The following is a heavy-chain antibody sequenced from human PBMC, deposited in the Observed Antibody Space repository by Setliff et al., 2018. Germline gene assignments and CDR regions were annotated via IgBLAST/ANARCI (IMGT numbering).Heavy chain of an antibody. D-gene: IGHD3-10*01. CDR3: ARVVGFGYYTDV. CDR1: GGTFSSYA. J-gene: IGHJ6*03. V-gene: IGHV1-69*13. CDR2: IIPIFGTA. Sequence: SVKVSCKASGGTFSSYAISWVRQAPGQGLEWMGGIIPIFGTANYAQKFQGRVTITADESTSTVYMGLSSLRSEDTAVYYCARVVGFGYYTDVWGKGTTVTAP.